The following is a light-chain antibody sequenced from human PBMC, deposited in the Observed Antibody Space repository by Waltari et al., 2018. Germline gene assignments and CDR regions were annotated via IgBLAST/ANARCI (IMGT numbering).Light chain of an antibody. J-gene: IGLJ2*01. CDR2: EDY. Sequence: QSVLTQPPSVSAASGQKVTTSCSGSSPNIGKNYVSWYQQFPGTAPKLLIYEDYKRPSGISGRFSGSKSGTSATLDIHGLQTGDEADYYCGTWDSSMSVGVLGGGTKVTVL. CDR1: SPNIGKNY. CDR3: GTWDSSMSVGV. V-gene: IGLV1-51*01.